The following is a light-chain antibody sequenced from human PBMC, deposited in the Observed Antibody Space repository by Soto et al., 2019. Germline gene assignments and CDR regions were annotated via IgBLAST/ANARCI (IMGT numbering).Light chain of an antibody. CDR3: QQYNNWPRT. Sequence: EIVMTQSPATLSVSPGERATLSCRASQSVSSNLAWHQQKSGQAPRLLIYGASTRATGIPARFSGSGSGTEFTLTLSSLQSEDIAVYYCQQYNNWPRTFGQGTKVDI. V-gene: IGKV3-15*01. J-gene: IGKJ1*01. CDR1: QSVSSN. CDR2: GAS.